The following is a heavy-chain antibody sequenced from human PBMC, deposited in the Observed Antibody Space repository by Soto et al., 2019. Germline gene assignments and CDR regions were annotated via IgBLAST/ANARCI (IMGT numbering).Heavy chain of an antibody. CDR2: IIPIFGTA. Sequence: QVQLVQSGAEVKKPGSSVKVSCKASGGTFSSYAISWVRQAPGQGLEWMGGIIPIFGTANYAQKFQGRVTIPAAESTSTAYMELSSLRSEDTAVYYCARDNVKVTKSYFYGMDVLGQGTTVTVSS. D-gene: IGHD4-17*01. CDR3: ARDNVKVTKSYFYGMDV. V-gene: IGHV1-69*01. J-gene: IGHJ6*01. CDR1: GGTFSSYA.